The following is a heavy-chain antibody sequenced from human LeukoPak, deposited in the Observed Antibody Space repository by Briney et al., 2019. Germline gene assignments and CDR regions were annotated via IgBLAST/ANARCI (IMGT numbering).Heavy chain of an antibody. V-gene: IGHV1-69*05. Sequence: SSVKVSCKASGGTFSSYAISWVRQAPGQGLEWMGRIIPIFGTANYAQKFQGRVTIPTDESTSTACMELSSLRSEDTAVYYCARDLLSVGATPCYFDYWGQGTLVTVSS. CDR3: ARDLLSVGATPCYFDY. CDR1: GGTFSSYA. D-gene: IGHD1-26*01. CDR2: IIPIFGTA. J-gene: IGHJ4*02.